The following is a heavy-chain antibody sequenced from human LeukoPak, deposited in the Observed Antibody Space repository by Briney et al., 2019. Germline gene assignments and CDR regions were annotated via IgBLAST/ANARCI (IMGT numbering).Heavy chain of an antibody. V-gene: IGHV3-30*03. CDR3: ARRYFDY. CDR1: GFTFSAYG. J-gene: IGHJ4*02. Sequence: GGSLRLSCAASGFTFSAYGMHGVRQAPGKGLEWVAIISYDGTNKYYADSVKGRFTISGDNAKNSLYLQMNSLRAEDTAVYYCARRYFDYWGQGTLVTVSS. CDR2: ISYDGTNK.